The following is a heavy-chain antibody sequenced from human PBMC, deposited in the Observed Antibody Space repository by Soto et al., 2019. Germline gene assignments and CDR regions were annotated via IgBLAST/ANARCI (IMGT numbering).Heavy chain of an antibody. V-gene: IGHV1-69*02. J-gene: IGHJ5*02. CDR3: ARGSTIVRGAPSWFDP. Sequence: QVQLVQSGAEVKKPGSSVKVSCKASGGTFSRYTINWVRQAPGQGLEWMGRISPVAAIANYTQKIQGRVTITVDKSSTTAYMELSSLRTDDTAVYYCARGSTIVRGAPSWFDPWGQGTLVTDSS. CDR1: GGTFSRYT. D-gene: IGHD3-10*01. CDR2: ISPVAAIA.